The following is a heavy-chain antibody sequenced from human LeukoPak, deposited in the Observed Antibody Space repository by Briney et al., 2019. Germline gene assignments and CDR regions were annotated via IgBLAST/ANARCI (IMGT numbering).Heavy chain of an antibody. V-gene: IGHV1-2*02. CDR2: INPNSGGT. CDR1: GYTFTGYY. CDR3: ASARIAAAGTGVYWFDP. Sequence: ASVKVSCKASGYTFTGYYMHWVRQAPGQGLEWMGWINPNSGGTNYAQNFQGRVTMTRDTSISSAYMDLSRLTSDDTAVYYCASARIAAAGTGVYWFDPWGQGTLVTVSS. D-gene: IGHD6-13*01. J-gene: IGHJ5*02.